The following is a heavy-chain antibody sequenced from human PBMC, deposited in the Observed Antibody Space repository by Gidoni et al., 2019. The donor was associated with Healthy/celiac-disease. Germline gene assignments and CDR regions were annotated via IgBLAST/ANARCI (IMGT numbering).Heavy chain of an antibody. Sequence: QVQLQESGPGLVKPSGTLSLTCAVSGGSIRSSNWWSWVRQPPGKGLEWIGEIYHSGSTNYNPSLKSRVTISVDKSKNQFSLKLSSVTAADTAVYYCARTIPAAMMAHYYYGMDVWGQGTTVTVSS. CDR3: ARTIPAAMMAHYYYGMDV. CDR2: IYHSGST. CDR1: GGSIRSSNW. J-gene: IGHJ6*02. V-gene: IGHV4-4*02. D-gene: IGHD2-2*01.